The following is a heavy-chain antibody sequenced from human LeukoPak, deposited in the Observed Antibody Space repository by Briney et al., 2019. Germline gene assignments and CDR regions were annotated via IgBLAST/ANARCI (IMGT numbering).Heavy chain of an antibody. CDR2: ISYDGSNK. CDR3: AKDPLMTTVTTGQDY. Sequence: GGSLRLSCAASGFTFSSYGIHWVRQAPGKGLEWVAVISYDGSNKYYADSVKGRFSISRDNSKNTLYLQMNSLRAEDTAVYYCAKDPLMTTVTTGQDYWGQGTLVTVSS. J-gene: IGHJ4*02. CDR1: GFTFSSYG. V-gene: IGHV3-30*18. D-gene: IGHD4-17*01.